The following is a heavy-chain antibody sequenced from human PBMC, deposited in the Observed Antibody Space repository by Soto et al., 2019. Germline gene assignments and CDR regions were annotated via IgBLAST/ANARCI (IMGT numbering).Heavy chain of an antibody. CDR3: ARGGGGATTDYYYGMDV. Sequence: ASETLSLTCTVSGGSISSSSYYWGWIRQPPGKGLEGIGSIYYSGSTYYNPSLKSRVTISVDTSKNQFPLKLSSVTAADTAVYYCARGGGGATTDYYYGMDVWGQGTTVTVSS. J-gene: IGHJ6*02. CDR2: IYYSGST. CDR1: GGSISSSSYY. V-gene: IGHV4-39*06. D-gene: IGHD1-26*01.